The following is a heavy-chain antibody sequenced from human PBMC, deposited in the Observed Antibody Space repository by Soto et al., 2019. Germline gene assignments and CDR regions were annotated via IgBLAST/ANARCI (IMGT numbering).Heavy chain of an antibody. CDR3: ARDDSTYPVHGGDCCYDAFDI. D-gene: IGHD2-21*02. V-gene: IGHV1-69*13. CDR2: IIPIFGTA. J-gene: IGHJ3*02. Sequence: SVKVSCKASGGTFSSYAISWVRQAPGQGLEWMGGIIPIFGTANYAQKFQGRVTITADESTSTAYMELSSLRSEDTAVYYCARDDSTYPVHGGDCCYDAFDIWG. CDR1: GGTFSSYA.